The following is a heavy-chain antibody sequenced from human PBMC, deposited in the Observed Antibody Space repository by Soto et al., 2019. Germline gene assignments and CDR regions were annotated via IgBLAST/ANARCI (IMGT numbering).Heavy chain of an antibody. J-gene: IGHJ4*02. CDR1: GGTFSSYA. Sequence: QVQLVQSGAEVMKPGSSVKVSCKASGGTFSSYAISWVRQDPGQGLEWMGGIIPIFGTANYAQKFQGRVTITADESTSTAYMELSSLRSEDTAVYYCARVEYGSSSIGAVDYWGQGTLVTVSS. CDR3: ARVEYGSSSIGAVDY. V-gene: IGHV1-69*01. D-gene: IGHD6-13*01. CDR2: IIPIFGTA.